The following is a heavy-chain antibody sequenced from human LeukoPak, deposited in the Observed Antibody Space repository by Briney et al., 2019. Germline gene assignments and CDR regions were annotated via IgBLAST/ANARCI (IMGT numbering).Heavy chain of an antibody. Sequence: PGGSLRLSCAASGFTFSSYAMSWVRQAPGKGLEWVSAISGSGGSTYYADSVKGRFTISRDNSKNTLYLQMNSLRAEDTAVYYCAKDIYGGLSYYYMDVWGKGTTVTVSS. CDR3: AKDIYGGLSYYYMDV. D-gene: IGHD4-23*01. V-gene: IGHV3-23*01. J-gene: IGHJ6*03. CDR2: ISGSGGST. CDR1: GFTFSSYA.